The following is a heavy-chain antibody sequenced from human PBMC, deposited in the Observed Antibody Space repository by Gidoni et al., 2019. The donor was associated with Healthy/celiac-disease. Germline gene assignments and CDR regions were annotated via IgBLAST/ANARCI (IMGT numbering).Heavy chain of an antibody. CDR1: GFTFSSYS. D-gene: IGHD3-22*01. Sequence: EVQLVESGGGLVQPGGSLRLSCAASGFTFSSYSMNWVRQAPGKGLEWVSYISSSSSTIYYADSVKGRFTISRDNAKNSLYLQMNSLRAEDTAVYYCARNQYYYDSSGYPPFDYWGQGTLVTVSS. V-gene: IGHV3-48*01. CDR2: ISSSSSTI. J-gene: IGHJ4*02. CDR3: ARNQYYYDSSGYPPFDY.